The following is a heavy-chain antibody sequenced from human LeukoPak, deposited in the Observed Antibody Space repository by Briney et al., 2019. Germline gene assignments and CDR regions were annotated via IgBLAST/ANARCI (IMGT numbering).Heavy chain of an antibody. CDR2: ISAYNGNT. CDR1: GYTFTSYG. J-gene: IGHJ5*02. CDR3: AREDCSGGSCYFFDP. V-gene: IGHV1-18*04. Sequence: ASVMGSCKASGYTFTSYGISWVRQAPGQGLEWMGFISAYNGNTNYAQKLQGRVTMTTDTSTSTAYMELRSLRSDDTAVYYCAREDCSGGSCYFFDPWGQGTLVTVSS. D-gene: IGHD2-15*01.